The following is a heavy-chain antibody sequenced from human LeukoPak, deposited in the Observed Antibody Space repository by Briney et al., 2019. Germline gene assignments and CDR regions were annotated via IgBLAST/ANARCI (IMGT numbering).Heavy chain of an antibody. CDR3: ARGHNSGSYYYMDV. CDR1: GFTFINYA. D-gene: IGHD6-19*01. CDR2: FTGGGGGA. V-gene: IGHV3-23*01. J-gene: IGHJ6*03. Sequence: GGSLRLSCAASGFTFINYAMTWVCQAPGKGPEWVSGFTGGGGGAYYADSVKGRFTISRDNSMNTLSLQMNSLRAEDTAIYYCARGHNSGSYYYMDVWGKGTTVTVSS.